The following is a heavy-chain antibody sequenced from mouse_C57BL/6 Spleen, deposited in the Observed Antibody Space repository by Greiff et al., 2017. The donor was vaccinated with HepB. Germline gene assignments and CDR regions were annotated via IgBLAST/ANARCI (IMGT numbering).Heavy chain of an antibody. V-gene: IGHV1-42*01. CDR1: GYSFTGYY. J-gene: IGHJ4*01. Sequence: EVQLQQSGPELVKPGASVKISCKASGYSFTGYYMSWVKQSPEKSLEWIGEINPSTGGTTYNQKFKAKATLTVDKSSSTAYMQLKSLTSEDSAVYYCAIYYYYAMDYWGQGTSVTVSS. CDR2: INPSTGGT. CDR3: AIYYYYAMDY. D-gene: IGHD1-1*01.